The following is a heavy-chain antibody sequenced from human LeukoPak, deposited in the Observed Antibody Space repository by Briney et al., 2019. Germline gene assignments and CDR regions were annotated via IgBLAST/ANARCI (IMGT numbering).Heavy chain of an antibody. CDR2: INAGNGNT. CDR3: ARTHYYDSSGYYLVVGYFDY. J-gene: IGHJ4*02. V-gene: IGHV1-3*01. D-gene: IGHD3-22*01. CDR1: GYTFTSYA. Sequence: GASVTVSCKASGYTFTSYAMHWVRQAPGQRLEWMGWINAGNGNTKYSQKFQGRVTITRDTSASTAYMELSSLRSEDTAVYYCARTHYYDSSGYYLVVGYFDYWGQGTLVTVSS.